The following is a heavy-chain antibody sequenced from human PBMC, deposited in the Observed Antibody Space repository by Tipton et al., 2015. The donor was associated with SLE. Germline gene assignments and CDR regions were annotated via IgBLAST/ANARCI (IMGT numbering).Heavy chain of an antibody. V-gene: IGHV4-39*07. D-gene: IGHD2-21*02. J-gene: IGHJ4*02. CDR2: IYYTGST. CDR3: AGRGDLVVVTSYFDH. Sequence: TLSLTCTVAGGSITNSNYFWGWVRQPPGKGLEWIGDIYYTGSTYYSPSLKSRVTVSVDTSNNQFSLKLSSVTAADTAVYYCAGRGDLVVVTSYFDHWGQGTLVTVST. CDR1: GGSITNSNYF.